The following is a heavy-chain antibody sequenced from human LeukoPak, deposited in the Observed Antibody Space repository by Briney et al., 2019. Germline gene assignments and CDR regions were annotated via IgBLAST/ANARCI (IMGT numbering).Heavy chain of an antibody. V-gene: IGHV3-30*18. CDR3: AKGYCSSTSCYAMDV. CDR2: ISYDGSNK. CDR1: GFTFSSYG. D-gene: IGHD2-2*01. Sequence: PGRSLRLSCAASGFTFSSYGMHWVRQAPGKGLEWVAVISYDGSNKYYADSVKGRFTISRDNSKNTLYLQMNSLRAEDTAVYYCAKGYCSSTSCYAMDVWGQGTTVTVSS. J-gene: IGHJ6*02.